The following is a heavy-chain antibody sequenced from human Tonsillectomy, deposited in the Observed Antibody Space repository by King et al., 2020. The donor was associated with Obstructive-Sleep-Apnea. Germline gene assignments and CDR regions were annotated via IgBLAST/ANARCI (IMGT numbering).Heavy chain of an antibody. CDR1: GFIVSATY. Sequence: VQLVESGGGLVQPGGSLRLSCAASGFIVSATYMNWVRQAPGKGLEWVSVFYSSSTTYYVDSVKGRFTISRDNSKNTLYLQMNSLRVEDTAVYYCARSYGSGSLTALDAFDVWVQGTMVTVSS. V-gene: IGHV3-66*01. CDR3: ARSYGSGSLTALDAFDV. CDR2: FYSSSTT. D-gene: IGHD3-10*01. J-gene: IGHJ3*01.